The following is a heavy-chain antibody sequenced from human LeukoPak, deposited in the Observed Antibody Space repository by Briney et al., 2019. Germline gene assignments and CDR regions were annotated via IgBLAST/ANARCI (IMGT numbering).Heavy chain of an antibody. CDR1: GGSISSSSYY. CDR2: IYYSGST. J-gene: IGHJ4*02. V-gene: IGHV4-39*02. Sequence: KPSETLSLTCTVSGGSISSSSYYWGWIRQPPGKVLEWVGSIYYSGSTYYNPSLKRRVTISVDTSKDQFSLKLSSVTAADTAVYYCAREIVGGFNPGAYWGQGTLVTVSS. D-gene: IGHD1-14*01. CDR3: AREIVGGFNPGAY.